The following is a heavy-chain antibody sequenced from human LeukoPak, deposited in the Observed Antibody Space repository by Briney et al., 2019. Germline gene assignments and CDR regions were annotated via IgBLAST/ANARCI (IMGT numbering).Heavy chain of an antibody. CDR1: GFTFSSYA. Sequence: GGSLRLSCAASGFTFSSYAMHWVRQAPGKGLEYVSAISSNGGSTYYANSVKGRFTISRDNSKNTLFLQMSSLRDEDMGVYYCARGRTQAYGSGTYSDYWGQGTLVTVSS. CDR3: ARGRTQAYGSGTYSDY. V-gene: IGHV3-64*01. J-gene: IGHJ4*02. CDR2: ISSNGGST. D-gene: IGHD3-10*01.